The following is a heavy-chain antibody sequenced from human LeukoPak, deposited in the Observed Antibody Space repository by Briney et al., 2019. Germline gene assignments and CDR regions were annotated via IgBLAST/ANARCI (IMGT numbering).Heavy chain of an antibody. CDR2: ISGSGSTT. CDR1: GFTFRSYG. J-gene: IGHJ4*02. V-gene: IGHV3-23*01. Sequence: GGSLRLSCAASGFTFRSYGMHWVRQAPGKGLEWVSAISGSGSTTYYADPVKGRFTISRDNSKNTLYLQMNSLRAEDTAVYYCAAARPLDYWGQGTLVTVSS. D-gene: IGHD6-6*01. CDR3: AAARPLDY.